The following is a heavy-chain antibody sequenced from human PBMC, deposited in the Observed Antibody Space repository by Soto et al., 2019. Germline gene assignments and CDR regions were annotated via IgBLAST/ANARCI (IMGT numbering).Heavy chain of an antibody. J-gene: IGHJ5*02. D-gene: IGHD2-15*01. Sequence: EVQLVESGGGLVQPGGSLRLSCAASGFTFSSYSMNWVRQAPGKGLEWVSYISSSSTTKYYADSVKGRFTISRDNAKNSLYLQMNCLRAEDTAVYYCARDGCSGSNCLNWFDPWGQGTLVPVSS. CDR1: GFTFSSYS. CDR2: ISSSSTTK. V-gene: IGHV3-48*01. CDR3: ARDGCSGSNCLNWFDP.